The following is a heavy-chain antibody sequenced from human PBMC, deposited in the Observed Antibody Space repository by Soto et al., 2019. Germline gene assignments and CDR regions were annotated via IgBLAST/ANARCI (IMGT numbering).Heavy chain of an antibody. J-gene: IGHJ4*02. V-gene: IGHV3-23*01. CDR1: GFTFSSYA. Sequence: GGSLRLSCAASGFTFSSYAMSWVRQAPGKGLEWVSAISGSGGSTYYADSVKGRFTISRDNSKNTLYLQMNSLRAEDTPVYYSEKPDAESPDFDYWGQGTLVTVSS. CDR2: ISGSGGST. CDR3: EKPDAESPDFDY.